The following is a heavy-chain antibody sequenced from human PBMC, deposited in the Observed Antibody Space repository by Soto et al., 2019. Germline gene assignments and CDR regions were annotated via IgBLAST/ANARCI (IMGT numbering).Heavy chain of an antibody. D-gene: IGHD2-2*01. Sequence: XESLSLSCASSGFTFSSYSMDWVRQAPGKGLEWVSSISSSSSYIYYADSVKGRFTISRDNAKNSLYLQMTSLRAEDTAVYYCAGGVPDDNSYYYYYAMDVWGQGTTVTVSS. CDR2: ISSSSSYI. CDR1: GFTFSSYS. V-gene: IGHV3-21*01. CDR3: AGGVPDDNSYYYYYAMDV. J-gene: IGHJ6*02.